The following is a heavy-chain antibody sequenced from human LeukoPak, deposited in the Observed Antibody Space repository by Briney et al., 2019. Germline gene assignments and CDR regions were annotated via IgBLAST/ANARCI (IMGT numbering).Heavy chain of an antibody. CDR2: IYSGGST. V-gene: IGHV3-53*01. J-gene: IGHJ4*02. CDR1: GFTVSSNY. D-gene: IGHD2-2*01. Sequence: PGGSLRLSCEGSGFTVSSNYMSWVRQAPGKGLEWVSVIYSGGSTYYAGSVKGRFTISKDNSKNTLYPQMNSLRAEDTAVYYCATSAAVRLFDYWGQGALVTVSS. CDR3: ATSAAVRLFDY.